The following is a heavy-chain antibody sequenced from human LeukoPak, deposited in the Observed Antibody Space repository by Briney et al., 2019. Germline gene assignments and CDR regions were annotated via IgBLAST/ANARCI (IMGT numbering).Heavy chain of an antibody. CDR1: GFTFTSFA. J-gene: IGHJ4*02. CDR2: ISSSSSYI. CDR3: AREIPVTPVCFDY. Sequence: KAGGSLRLSCAASGFTFTSFAMTWVREAPGKGLEWVSFISSSSSYIYYSDSVKGRFTISRDNAMNSLYLQMNSLRAEDTAVYYCAREIPVTPVCFDYWGQGTLVTVSS. D-gene: IGHD2-21*01. V-gene: IGHV3-21*01.